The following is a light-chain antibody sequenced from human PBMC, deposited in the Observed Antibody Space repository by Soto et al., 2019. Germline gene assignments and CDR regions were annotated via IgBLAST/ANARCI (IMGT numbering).Light chain of an antibody. Sequence: DIQMTQSPSSLSASVRDRVTITCRASQGISNYLAWYQQKPGKVPKLLIYAASTLQSGVLSRFSGSGSGTDFTLTISSLQPEDVATYYCRKYDSAPWTFGQGNKVEIK. CDR3: RKYDSAPWT. CDR1: QGISNY. V-gene: IGKV1-27*01. J-gene: IGKJ1*01. CDR2: AAS.